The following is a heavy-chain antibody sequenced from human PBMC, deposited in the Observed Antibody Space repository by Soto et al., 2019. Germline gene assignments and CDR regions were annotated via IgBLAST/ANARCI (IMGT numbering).Heavy chain of an antibody. D-gene: IGHD1-26*01. CDR2: IIPTFGTP. J-gene: IGHJ4*02. CDR3: ASERSAHYFDF. V-gene: IGHV1-69*06. CDR1: GGTFSSHG. Sequence: QVQLVQSGTVVQRRGSSVKVSCQASGGTFSSHGMAWVRQAPGQGLEWMGGIIPTFGTPTYAPKFQGRVTITADKSTNTAYMELSSLRSEVTGVYYSASERSAHYFDFWGQGTLITASS.